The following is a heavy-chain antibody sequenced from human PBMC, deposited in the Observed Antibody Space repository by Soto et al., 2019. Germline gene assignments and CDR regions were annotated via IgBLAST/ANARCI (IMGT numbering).Heavy chain of an antibody. CDR1: GFTFSSYA. V-gene: IGHV3-23*01. J-gene: IGHJ4*02. CDR2: IRGSGGST. CDR3: ANEVRVYCTNGVCYTSDY. Sequence: GGSLRLSCAASGFTFSSYAMSWVRQAPGKGLEWVSAIRGSGGSTYYADSVKGRFTNSRDNSKNTLYLQMNSLRAEDTAVYYCANEVRVYCTNGVCYTSDYWGQGTLVTVSS. D-gene: IGHD2-8*01.